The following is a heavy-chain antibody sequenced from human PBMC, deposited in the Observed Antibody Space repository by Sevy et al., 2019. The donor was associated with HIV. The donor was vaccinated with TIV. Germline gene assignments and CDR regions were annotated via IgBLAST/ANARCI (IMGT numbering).Heavy chain of an antibody. CDR1: GFTFTNYA. V-gene: IGHV3-23*01. CDR3: AKLPSTVMFREKGY. D-gene: IGHD3-10*01. Sequence: GESLKISCAASGFTFTNYAMNWVRQAPGKGLEWVSGISDSGDTTHYAESVKGRFTISRDNSKNTVSLQMSSLRAEDMAIYYCAKLPSTVMFREKGYWGQGTRVTVSS. CDR2: ISDSGDTT. J-gene: IGHJ4*02.